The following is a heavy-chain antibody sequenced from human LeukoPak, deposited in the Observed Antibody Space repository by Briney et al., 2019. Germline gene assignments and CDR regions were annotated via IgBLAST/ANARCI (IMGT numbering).Heavy chain of an antibody. Sequence: PGGSLRLSCEASGFSLSISGMNWVRQAPGKGLEWVSYISRSSDLMSYVASVKGRFTVSRDNAKNSLFLQMNSLRDEDTAVYYCARVLRGLYNLGDWGQGTLVTVSS. J-gene: IGHJ4*02. CDR3: ARVLRGLYNLGD. D-gene: IGHD3-10*01. V-gene: IGHV3-48*02. CDR1: GFSLSISG. CDR2: ISRSSDLM.